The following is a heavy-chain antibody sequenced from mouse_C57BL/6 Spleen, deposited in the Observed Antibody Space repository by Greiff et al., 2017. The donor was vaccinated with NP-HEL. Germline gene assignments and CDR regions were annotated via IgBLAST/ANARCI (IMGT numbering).Heavy chain of an antibody. J-gene: IGHJ3*01. CDR3: AKGDGNPFAY. D-gene: IGHD1-1*01. CDR2: INPGSGGT. CDR1: GYAFTNYL. Sequence: QVQLKQSGAELVRPGTSVKVSCKASGYAFTNYLIEWVKQRPGQGLEWIGVINPGSGGTNYNEKFKGKATLTADKSSSTAYMQLSSLTSEDSAVYFCAKGDGNPFAYWGQGTLVTVSA. V-gene: IGHV1-54*01.